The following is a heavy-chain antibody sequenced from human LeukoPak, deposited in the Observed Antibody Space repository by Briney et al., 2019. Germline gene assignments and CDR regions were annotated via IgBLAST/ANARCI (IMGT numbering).Heavy chain of an antibody. CDR2: ISAYNGNT. Sequence: ASVKVSCKASGYTFTSYGISWVRQAPGQGLEWMGWISAYNGNTNYAQKLQGRVTMTTDTSTSTAYMELRSLRSDDTAVYYCARPSLYYDTSSYYGPYYGMDVWGQGTTVTVSS. J-gene: IGHJ6*02. CDR1: GYTFTSYG. D-gene: IGHD3-22*01. V-gene: IGHV1-18*01. CDR3: ARPSLYYDTSSYYGPYYGMDV.